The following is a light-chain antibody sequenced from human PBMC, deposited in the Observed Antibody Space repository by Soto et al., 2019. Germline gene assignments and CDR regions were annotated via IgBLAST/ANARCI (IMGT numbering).Light chain of an antibody. V-gene: IGKV1-39*01. Sequence: DIPMTQSPSSLSASVGDRVTITCRASQSISSYLNWYQQKPGKAPKLLIYAASSLQSGVPSRFSGSGSGTDFTLTISSLQPEDFATYYCQQSYSTPWTFGQGTKVDIK. J-gene: IGKJ1*01. CDR3: QQSYSTPWT. CDR1: QSISSY. CDR2: AAS.